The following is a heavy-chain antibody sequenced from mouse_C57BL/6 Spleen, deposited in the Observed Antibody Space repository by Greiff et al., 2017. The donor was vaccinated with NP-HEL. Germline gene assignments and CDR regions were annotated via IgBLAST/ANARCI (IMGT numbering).Heavy chain of an antibody. D-gene: IGHD2-4*01. CDR3: ASPYYDYDGAWFAY. Sequence: VQLQQSGPELVKPGASVKISCKASGYAFSSSWMNWVKQRPGKGLEWIGRIYPGDGDTNYNGKFKGKATLTADKSSSTAYMQLSSLTSEDSAVYFCASPYYDYDGAWFAYWGQGTLVTVSA. CDR1: GYAFSSSW. V-gene: IGHV1-82*01. CDR2: IYPGDGDT. J-gene: IGHJ3*01.